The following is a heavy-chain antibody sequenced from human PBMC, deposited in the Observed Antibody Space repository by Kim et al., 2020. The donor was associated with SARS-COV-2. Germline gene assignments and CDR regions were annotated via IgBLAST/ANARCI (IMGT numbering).Heavy chain of an antibody. V-gene: IGHV3-21*01. Sequence: GGSLRLSCAASGFTFSSYSMNWVRQAPGKGLEWVSSISSSSSYIYYADSVKGRFTISRDNAKNSLYLQMNSLRAEDTAVYYCARDPGAARYPDAFDIWGQGTMVTVSS. J-gene: IGHJ3*02. CDR1: GFTFSSYS. D-gene: IGHD6-6*01. CDR3: ARDPGAARYPDAFDI. CDR2: ISSSSSYI.